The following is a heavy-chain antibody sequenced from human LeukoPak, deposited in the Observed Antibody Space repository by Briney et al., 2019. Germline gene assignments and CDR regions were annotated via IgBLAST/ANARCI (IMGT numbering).Heavy chain of an antibody. Sequence: GGSLRLSCAASEFTFSGYWMNWVRQAPGKGPEWVANINQDGSEKHYVDSVKGRFTISRDNAKNSLYLQMNSLRAEDTAVYYCARGGSYLPAAEPSPFDYWGQGTLVTVSS. J-gene: IGHJ4*02. CDR3: ARGGSYLPAAEPSPFDY. CDR2: INQDGSEK. CDR1: EFTFSGYW. V-gene: IGHV3-7*01. D-gene: IGHD3-10*01.